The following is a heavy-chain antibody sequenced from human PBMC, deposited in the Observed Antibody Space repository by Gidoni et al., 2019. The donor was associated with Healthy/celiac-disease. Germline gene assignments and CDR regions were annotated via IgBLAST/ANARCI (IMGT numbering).Heavy chain of an antibody. CDR1: GFTFSSYA. V-gene: IGHV3-23*01. CDR3: AKDRWDYSSSPEYFQH. D-gene: IGHD6-6*01. CDR2: ISGSGGST. Sequence: EVQLLESGGGLVQPGGSLRLSCAASGFTFSSYAMSWVRQAPGKGLEWVSAISGSGGSTYYADSVKGRFTISRDNSKNTLYLQMNSLRAEDTAVYYCAKDRWDYSSSPEYFQHWGQGTLVTVSS. J-gene: IGHJ1*01.